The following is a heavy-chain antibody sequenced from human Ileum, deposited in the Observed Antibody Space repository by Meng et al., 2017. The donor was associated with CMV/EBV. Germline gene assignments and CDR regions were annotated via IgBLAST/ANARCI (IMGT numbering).Heavy chain of an antibody. Sequence: ASVTVSRKASGYTFINHDINWVRQAAGQGLEWMGWMNSKSGNTGYAQKFQGRVTMTRDTSVSTAYMELSSLRFEDTAIYYCMRGTGEGGRDWFDPWGQGTLVTVSS. CDR2: MNSKSGNT. J-gene: IGHJ5*02. V-gene: IGHV1-8*01. D-gene: IGHD1-14*01. CDR3: MRGTGEGGRDWFDP. CDR1: GYTFINHD.